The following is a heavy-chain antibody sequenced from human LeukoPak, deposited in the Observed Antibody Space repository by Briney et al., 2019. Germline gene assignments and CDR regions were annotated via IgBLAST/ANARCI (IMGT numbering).Heavy chain of an antibody. J-gene: IGHJ4*02. CDR2: INWNGGST. V-gene: IGHV3-20*04. Sequence: GGSLRLSCAASGFTFDDYGMSWVRQAPGKGLEWVSGINWNGGSTGYADSVKGRFTISRDNAKNSLYLQMNSLRAEDTAVYYCARGVVGYYDSSGYYDYWGQGTLVTVSS. D-gene: IGHD3-22*01. CDR1: GFTFDDYG. CDR3: ARGVVGYYDSSGYYDY.